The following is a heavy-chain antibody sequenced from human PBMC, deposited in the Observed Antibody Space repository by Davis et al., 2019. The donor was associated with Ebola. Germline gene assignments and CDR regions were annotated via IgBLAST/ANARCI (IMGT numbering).Heavy chain of an antibody. Sequence: PGGSLRLSCTDSVITFSTYAMTWVRQAPGKGLEWVSAISGSGGSTYYADSVKGRFTISRDNSKKTLYLQMNSLRAEDTAVYYCARDTKMATTFRFGDAFDIWGQGTMVTVSS. D-gene: IGHD5-24*01. V-gene: IGHV3-23*01. CDR3: ARDTKMATTFRFGDAFDI. J-gene: IGHJ3*02. CDR2: ISGSGGST. CDR1: VITFSTYA.